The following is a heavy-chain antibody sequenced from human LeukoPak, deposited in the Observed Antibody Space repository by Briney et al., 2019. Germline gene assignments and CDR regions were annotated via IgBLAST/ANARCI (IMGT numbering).Heavy chain of an antibody. D-gene: IGHD3-16*01. CDR3: ARLRGSTLKRNSVPRSQQNAFDI. CDR2: INPSGGST. CDR1: GYIFTSYF. J-gene: IGHJ3*02. V-gene: IGHV1-46*01. Sequence: ASVKVSCKASGYIFTSYFMHWVRQAPGQGLEWMGLINPSGGSTRYAQKFQGRVTMTRDMSTSTVYMELSSLRSEDTAVYYCARLRGSTLKRNSVPRSQQNAFDIWGQGTMVPVSS.